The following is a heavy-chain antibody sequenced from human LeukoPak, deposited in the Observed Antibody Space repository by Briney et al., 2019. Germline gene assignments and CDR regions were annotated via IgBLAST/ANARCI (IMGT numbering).Heavy chain of an antibody. V-gene: IGHV4-34*01. CDR1: GGSFSGYY. CDR2: INHSGST. CDR3: ARHVRYSSGWYGNAFDI. Sequence: SETLPLTCAVYGGSFSGYYWSWIRQPPGKGLEWIGEINHSGSTNYNPSLKSRVTISVDTSKNQFSLKLSSVTAADMAVYYCARHVRYSSGWYGNAFDIWGQGTMVTVSS. J-gene: IGHJ3*02. D-gene: IGHD6-19*01.